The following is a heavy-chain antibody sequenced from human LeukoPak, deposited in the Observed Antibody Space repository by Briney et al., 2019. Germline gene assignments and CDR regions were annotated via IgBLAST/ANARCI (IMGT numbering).Heavy chain of an antibody. V-gene: IGHV1-2*02. CDR1: GYTFSGYY. CDR2: TNPNSGDT. J-gene: IGHJ4*02. Sequence: ASVKVSCKASGYTFSGYYVHWVRRAPGQGLEWMGWTNPNSGDTNYAQKFQGRVTMTRDTSISTAYMELSRLTSADTAVYYCAREITGMIGPTDYWGQGTLVTVSS. D-gene: IGHD1-20*01. CDR3: AREITGMIGPTDY.